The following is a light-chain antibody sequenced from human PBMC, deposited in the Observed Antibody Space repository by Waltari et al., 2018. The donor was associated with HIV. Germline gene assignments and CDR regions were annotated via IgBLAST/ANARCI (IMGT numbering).Light chain of an antibody. CDR2: EDH. J-gene: IGLJ3*02. CDR1: SGSIASTY. V-gene: IGLV6-57*03. Sequence: NFILTHTHSVSASPGETVIISCTRSSGSIASTYVDWLQQRPGAAPTTIIYEDHQRSSGMPDLFSGSIDTSSNAASLTISGLKTEDEADYYCQSFNDNDEWVFGGGTKVTVL. CDR3: QSFNDNDEWV.